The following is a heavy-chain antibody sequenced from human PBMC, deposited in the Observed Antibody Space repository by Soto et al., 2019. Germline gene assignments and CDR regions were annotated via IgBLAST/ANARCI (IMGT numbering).Heavy chain of an antibody. J-gene: IGHJ4*02. D-gene: IGHD2-15*01. CDR1: EFTFTSSG. CDR3: AAGCSGGSCYDY. CDR2: IVVGSGNT. V-gene: IGHV1-58*02. Sequence: QMQLVQSGPEVKKPGTSVKVSCKASEFTFTSSGMQWVRQARGQRLEWIGWIVVGSGNTNYAQKFQERVTITRDMSTSTAYMELSSLRSEDTAVYYCAAGCSGGSCYDYWGQGTLVTVSS.